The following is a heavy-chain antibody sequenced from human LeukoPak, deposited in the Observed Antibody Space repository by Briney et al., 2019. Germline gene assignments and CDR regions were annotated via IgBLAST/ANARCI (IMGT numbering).Heavy chain of an antibody. Sequence: ASVKVSCKASGGTFSSYAISWVRQAPGQGLEWMGRIIPIFGTANYAQKFQGRVTITTDESTSTAYMELSSLRSEDTAVYYCARPSSREMVYAPFDYWGQGTLVTVSS. CDR3: ARPSSREMVYAPFDY. CDR2: IIPIFGTA. D-gene: IGHD2-8*01. CDR1: GGTFSSYA. V-gene: IGHV1-69*05. J-gene: IGHJ4*02.